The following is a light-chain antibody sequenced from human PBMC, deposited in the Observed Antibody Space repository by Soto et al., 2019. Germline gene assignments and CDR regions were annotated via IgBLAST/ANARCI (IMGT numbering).Light chain of an antibody. V-gene: IGLV1-44*01. Sequence: QSVLTQPPSASGTPGQWVTISCSGSHSNIGTKAVKWFQQVPGAAPKSLIYKTDQRPSGVPDRFSGSKSGTSASLAISGLQPEDEADYYCASWDDSLNGVVFGGGTKLTVL. J-gene: IGLJ3*02. CDR1: HSNIGTKA. CDR2: KTD. CDR3: ASWDDSLNGVV.